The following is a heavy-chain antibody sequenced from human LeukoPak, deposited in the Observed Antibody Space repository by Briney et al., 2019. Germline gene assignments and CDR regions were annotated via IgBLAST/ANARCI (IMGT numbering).Heavy chain of an antibody. J-gene: IGHJ5*02. Sequence: GGSLRLSCAASGFTFSSYAMDWVRQAPGRGLEWVSLISASGGSTDYADSVKGRFTISRDSSKNTLYLQMNSLRVEDTAVYYCAKRLTGWQQLVAGGWFDPWGQGTLVTVSS. V-gene: IGHV3-23*01. CDR2: ISASGGST. CDR3: AKRLTGWQQLVAGGWFDP. CDR1: GFTFSSYA. D-gene: IGHD6-13*01.